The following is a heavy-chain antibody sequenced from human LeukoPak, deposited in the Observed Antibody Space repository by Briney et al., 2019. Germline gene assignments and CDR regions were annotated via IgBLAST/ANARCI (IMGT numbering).Heavy chain of an antibody. Sequence: QPSETLSLTCTVSGGSIRSYYWSWIRQPPGKGLEWIGYIYYSGSTNYNPSLKSRVSISVDTSKNQFSLKLSSVTAADTAVYYCARTGSTVTMLYPFDHWGQGTLVTVSS. D-gene: IGHD4-17*01. CDR1: GGSIRSYY. CDR3: ARTGSTVTMLYPFDH. V-gene: IGHV4-59*01. J-gene: IGHJ4*02. CDR2: IYYSGST.